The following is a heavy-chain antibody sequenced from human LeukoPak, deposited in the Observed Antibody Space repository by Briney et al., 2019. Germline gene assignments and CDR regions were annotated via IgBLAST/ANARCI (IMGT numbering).Heavy chain of an antibody. V-gene: IGHV3-11*01. J-gene: IGHJ4*02. CDR2: ISSSGSIK. CDR3: AREYGSGTYFDY. D-gene: IGHD3-10*01. Sequence: GGSLRLSCAASGFTFSDYSMSWIRQAPGKGLEWVSHISSSGSIKYYADSVKGRFTISRDNAKNSLYLQMNSLRAEDTAVYYCAREYGSGTYFDYWGQGTLVTVSS. CDR1: GFTFSDYS.